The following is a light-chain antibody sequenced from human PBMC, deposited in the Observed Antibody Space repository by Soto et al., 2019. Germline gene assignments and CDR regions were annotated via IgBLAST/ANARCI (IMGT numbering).Light chain of an antibody. Sequence: QSALTQPASVSGSPGQSITISCTGTSSDVGGYNYVSWYQQHPGKAPQLMIYDVSNRPAGVSNRFSGSKSGNTASPTISGLQAEDEADYYFSSYTSSSTLVFGGGTKLTVL. CDR1: SSDVGGYNY. J-gene: IGLJ2*01. V-gene: IGLV2-14*01. CDR2: DVS. CDR3: SSYTSSSTLV.